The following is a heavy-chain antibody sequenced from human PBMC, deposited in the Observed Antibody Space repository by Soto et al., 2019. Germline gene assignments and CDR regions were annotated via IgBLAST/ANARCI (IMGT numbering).Heavy chain of an antibody. D-gene: IGHD1-20*01. CDR3: ARDYNWNDGDWFDP. CDR2: ITGVGGST. J-gene: IGHJ5*02. CDR1: GFTLTNYA. Sequence: GGSLRLSCAASGFTLTNYAMSWVRQAPGKGLEWVSSITGVGGSTYYADSVKGRFTISRDNSKNTLYLQMSSLRAEDTAVYYCARDYNWNDGDWFDPWGQGTLVTV. V-gene: IGHV3-23*01.